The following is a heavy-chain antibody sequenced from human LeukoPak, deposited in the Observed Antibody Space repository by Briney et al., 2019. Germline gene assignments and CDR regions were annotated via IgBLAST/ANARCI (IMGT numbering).Heavy chain of an antibody. D-gene: IGHD3-22*01. CDR2: INPSGGST. CDR3: ARKSRPDSSGYYHEGNFDY. Sequence: GASVKVSCKASGYTFTSYYMHWVRQAPGQGLEWMGIINPSGGSTSYAQKFQGRVTMTRDTSTSTVYMELSSLRSEDTAVYYCARKSRPDSSGYYHEGNFDYWGQGTLVTVSS. J-gene: IGHJ4*02. V-gene: IGHV1-46*01. CDR1: GYTFTSYY.